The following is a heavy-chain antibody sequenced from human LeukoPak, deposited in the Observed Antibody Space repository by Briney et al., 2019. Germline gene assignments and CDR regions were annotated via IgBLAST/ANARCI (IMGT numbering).Heavy chain of an antibody. J-gene: IGHJ4*02. D-gene: IGHD3-16*01. CDR3: ARDFEVFGDRDY. CDR2: ISAYNGNT. Sequence: MAWISAYNGNTNYAQKLQGRVTMTTDTSTSTAYMELRSLRSDDTAVYYCARDFEVFGDRDYWGQGTLVTVSS. V-gene: IGHV1-18*01.